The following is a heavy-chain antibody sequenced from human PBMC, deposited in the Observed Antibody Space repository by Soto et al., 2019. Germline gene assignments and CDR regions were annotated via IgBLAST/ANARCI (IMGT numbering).Heavy chain of an antibody. CDR1: GFTFSSYA. Sequence: GVSLRLSCAASGFTFSSYAMHWVRQAPGKGLEWVAVISYDGSNKYYADSVKGRFTISRDNSKNTLYLQMNSLRAEDTAVYYCAXASKEWLPDYYYYGMDVWGQGTTVTVSS. J-gene: IGHJ6*02. CDR2: ISYDGSNK. D-gene: IGHD3-3*01. V-gene: IGHV3-30-3*01. CDR3: AXASKEWLPDYYYYGMDV.